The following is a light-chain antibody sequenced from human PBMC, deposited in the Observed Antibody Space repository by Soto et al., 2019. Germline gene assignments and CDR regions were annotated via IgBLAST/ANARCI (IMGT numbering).Light chain of an antibody. J-gene: IGLJ1*01. CDR1: SSDVGSYNL. Sequence: QSVLTQPASVSGSPGQSITISCTGTSSDVGSYNLVSWYQQHPGKAPKLMIYEGSKRPSGVSNRFSGSKSGNTASLTISGLQAEDEADYYCCSYAGSSTSVFGTGTKVT. CDR3: CSYAGSSTSV. CDR2: EGS. V-gene: IGLV2-23*01.